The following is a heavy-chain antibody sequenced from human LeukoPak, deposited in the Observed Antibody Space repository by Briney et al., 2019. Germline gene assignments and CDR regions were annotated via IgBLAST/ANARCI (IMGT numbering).Heavy chain of an antibody. J-gene: IGHJ4*02. CDR3: AKALWFGELFIDY. Sequence: GGSLRLSCAASGFTFSGYWMTWVRQAPGKGLEWVANVNQDGNNKNYVESVKGRFTISRDNAKNSLYLQMNSLRAEDTAVYYCAKALWFGELFIDYWGQGTLVTVSS. CDR2: VNQDGNNK. V-gene: IGHV3-7*01. D-gene: IGHD3-10*01. CDR1: GFTFSGYW.